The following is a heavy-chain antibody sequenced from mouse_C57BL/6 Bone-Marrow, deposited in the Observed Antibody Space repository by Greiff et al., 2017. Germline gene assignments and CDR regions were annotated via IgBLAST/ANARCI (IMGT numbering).Heavy chain of an antibody. V-gene: IGHV1-63*01. CDR3: ALYYGSPAMDY. Sequence: QVQLQQSGAELVRPGTSVKMSCKASGYTFTNYWIGWAKQRPGHGLAWIGDIYPGGGYTNSNAQYNGKAILTADKSSSTAYMQFSSLTSEDAAIYYCALYYGSPAMDYWGQGTSGTVSS. CDR2: IYPGGGYT. D-gene: IGHD1-1*01. CDR1: GYTFTNYW. J-gene: IGHJ4*01.